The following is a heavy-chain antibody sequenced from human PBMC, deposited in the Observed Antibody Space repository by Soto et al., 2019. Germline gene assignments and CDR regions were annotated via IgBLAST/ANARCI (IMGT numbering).Heavy chain of an antibody. J-gene: IGHJ6*02. CDR1: GGSVSSSDYY. Sequence: QVQLQESGPGLVKPSETLSLSCIVSGGSVSSSDYYWSWIRQPPGKGLEWIGYIYYSGSSNKSPPLKSRVTMSLDTSKNQFSQMLSSVTAADTAVYYCARVACGGSCYVAYYGMDVWGQGTTVSVSS. CDR3: ARVACGGSCYVAYYGMDV. D-gene: IGHD2-15*01. V-gene: IGHV4-61*08. CDR2: IYYSGSS.